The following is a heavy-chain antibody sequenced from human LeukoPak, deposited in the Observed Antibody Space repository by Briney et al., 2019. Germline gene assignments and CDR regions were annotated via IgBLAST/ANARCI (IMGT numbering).Heavy chain of an antibody. CDR2: ISSSGSTT. CDR3: ARYFAS. Sequence: GGSLRLSCAASGFIFSNYSMDWVRQAPGKGLEWVSYISSSGSTTSYADSVKGRFTISRDNAKNSLFLLMNSLRDEDTAVYFCARYFASWGQGTLVTVSS. J-gene: IGHJ4*02. V-gene: IGHV3-48*02. CDR1: GFIFSNYS.